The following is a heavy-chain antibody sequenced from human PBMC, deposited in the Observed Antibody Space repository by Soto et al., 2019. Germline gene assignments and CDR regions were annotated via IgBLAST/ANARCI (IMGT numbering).Heavy chain of an antibody. CDR3: AKKLHFGSGSYYFYFDY. CDR1: GFTFSNYA. D-gene: IGHD3-10*01. V-gene: IGHV3-23*01. Sequence: GGSLRLSCAASGFTFSNYAMSWVRQAPGKGLERVSTIIYSGGSTYYADSVKGRFITSRDNSKNTLYLQMNSLRVEDTAVYYCAKKLHFGSGSYYFYFDYWGQGTLVTVSS. CDR2: IIYSGGST. J-gene: IGHJ4*02.